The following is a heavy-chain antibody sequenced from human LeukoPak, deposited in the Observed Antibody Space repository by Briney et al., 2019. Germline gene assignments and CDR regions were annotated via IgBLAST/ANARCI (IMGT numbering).Heavy chain of an antibody. D-gene: IGHD3-10*01. Sequence: PSETLSLTCAVSGGSISSSSYYWGWIRQPPGKGLEWIGSIYYSGSTYYNPSLKSRVTISVDTSKNQFSLKLSSVTAADTAVYYCARHVRVYYYGSGSLAYYYYYMDVWGKGTTVTVSS. V-gene: IGHV4-39*01. CDR2: IYYSGST. CDR3: ARHVRVYYYGSGSLAYYYYYMDV. J-gene: IGHJ6*03. CDR1: GGSISSSSYY.